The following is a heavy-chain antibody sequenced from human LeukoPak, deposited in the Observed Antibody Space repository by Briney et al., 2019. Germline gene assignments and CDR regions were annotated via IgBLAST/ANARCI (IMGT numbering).Heavy chain of an antibody. D-gene: IGHD3-10*01. V-gene: IGHV3-33*01. CDR1: GFTFSSYG. CDR2: IWYDGSNK. J-gene: IGHJ4*02. Sequence: GGSLRLSCAAPGFTFSSYGMHWVRQAPGKGLEWVAVIWYDGSNKYYADSVKGRFTISRDNSKNTLYLQMNSLRAEDTAVYYCAREDNYGSGSYYFDYWGQGTLVTVSS. CDR3: AREDNYGSGSYYFDY.